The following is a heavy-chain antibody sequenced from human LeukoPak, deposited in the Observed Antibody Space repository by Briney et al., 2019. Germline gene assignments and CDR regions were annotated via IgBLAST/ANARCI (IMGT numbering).Heavy chain of an antibody. J-gene: IGHJ4*02. D-gene: IGHD6-13*01. CDR1: GGTFSSYA. V-gene: IGHV1-69*04. Sequence: SVKVSCKASGGTFSSYAISWVRQAPGQGLEWMGRIIPILGIANYAQKFQGRVTITADKSTGTAYMELSSLRSEDTAVYYCARDLISIAAALNYFDYWGQGTLVTVSS. CDR2: IIPILGIA. CDR3: ARDLISIAAALNYFDY.